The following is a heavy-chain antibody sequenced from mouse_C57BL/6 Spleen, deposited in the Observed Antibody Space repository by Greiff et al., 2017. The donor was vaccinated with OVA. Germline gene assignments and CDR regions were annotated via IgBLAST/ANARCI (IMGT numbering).Heavy chain of an antibody. CDR1: GFTFSSYA. V-gene: IGHV5-4*03. D-gene: IGHD4-1*01. CDR3: ARYRSWDGYYFDY. Sequence: EVKVVESGGGLVKPGGSLKLSCAASGFTFSSYAMSWVRQTPEKRLEWVAPLSDGGSYTYYPANVNGRFTISRDTAKNNLYLQMIHLKSEDTAMYYCARYRSWDGYYFDYWGQGTTLTFSS. CDR2: LSDGGSYT. J-gene: IGHJ2*01.